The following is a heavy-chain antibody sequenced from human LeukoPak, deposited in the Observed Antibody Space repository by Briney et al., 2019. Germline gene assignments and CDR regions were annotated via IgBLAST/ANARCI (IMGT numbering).Heavy chain of an antibody. Sequence: PSETLSLTCTVSGYSISSGYYWGWIRQPPGKGLEWIGSIYHSGSTYYNPSLKSRVTISVDTSKNQFSLKLSSVTAADTAVYYCASLLYYDSSGYYLFFGAFDIWGQGTMVTVSS. CDR1: GYSISSGYY. CDR3: ASLLYYDSSGYYLFFGAFDI. D-gene: IGHD3-22*01. V-gene: IGHV4-38-2*02. J-gene: IGHJ3*02. CDR2: IYHSGST.